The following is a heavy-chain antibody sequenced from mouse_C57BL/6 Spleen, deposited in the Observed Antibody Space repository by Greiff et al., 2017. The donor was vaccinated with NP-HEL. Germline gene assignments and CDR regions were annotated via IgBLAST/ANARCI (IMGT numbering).Heavy chain of an antibody. CDR1: GFTFSNYW. CDR2: IRLKSDNYAT. V-gene: IGHV6-3*01. J-gene: IGHJ2*01. D-gene: IGHD2-4*01. Sequence: EVKLVESGGGLVQPGGSMKLSCVASGFTFSNYWMNWVRQSPEKGLEWVAQIRLKSDNYATHYAESVKGRFTISRDDSKSSVYLQMNNLRAEDNGIYYCTGDYECPRDFDYWGQGTTLTVSS. CDR3: TGDYECPRDFDY.